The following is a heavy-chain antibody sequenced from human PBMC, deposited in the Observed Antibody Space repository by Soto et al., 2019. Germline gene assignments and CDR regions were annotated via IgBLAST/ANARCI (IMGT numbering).Heavy chain of an antibody. CDR3: ARDSYDFWSGYAGVRYYGMDV. Sequence: PSETLSLTCAVSGGSISSSNWWSWVRQPPGKGLEWIGEIYHSGSNNYNPSLKSRVTISVDKSKNQFSLKLSSVTAADTAVYYCARDSYDFWSGYAGVRYYGMDVWGQGTTVTVSS. V-gene: IGHV4-4*02. J-gene: IGHJ6*02. CDR2: IYHSGSN. D-gene: IGHD3-3*01. CDR1: GGSISSSNW.